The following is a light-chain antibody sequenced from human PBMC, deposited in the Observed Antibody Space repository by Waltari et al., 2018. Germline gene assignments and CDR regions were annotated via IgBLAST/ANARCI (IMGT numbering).Light chain of an antibody. J-gene: IGLJ1*01. V-gene: IGLV2-23*02. CDR1: SNDVGAYNL. CDR3: CSYAGSGTFHV. Sequence: QSALTQPASVSGSPGQSITIPCTGTSNDVGAYNLVSWFQRHPGKAPKLIIYEVAKRPSGVSTRFSGSKSDNTASLTISGLQAEDEADYYCCSYAGSGTFHVFGTGTKVTVL. CDR2: EVA.